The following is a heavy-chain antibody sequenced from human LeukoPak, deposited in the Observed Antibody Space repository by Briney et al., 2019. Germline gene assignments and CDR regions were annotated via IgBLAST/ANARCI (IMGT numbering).Heavy chain of an antibody. Sequence: ASVKVSCKASGYTLTSYGISWVRQAPGQGLEWMGWISAYNGNTNYAQKLQGRVTMTTDTSTSTAYMELRSLRSDDTAVYYCARESSTVTIFGVVTYFDYWGQGTLVTVSS. CDR2: ISAYNGNT. D-gene: IGHD3-3*01. V-gene: IGHV1-18*01. CDR1: GYTLTSYG. CDR3: ARESSTVTIFGVVTYFDY. J-gene: IGHJ4*02.